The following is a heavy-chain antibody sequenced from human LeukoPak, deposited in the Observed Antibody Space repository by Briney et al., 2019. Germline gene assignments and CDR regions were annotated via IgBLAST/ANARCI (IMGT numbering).Heavy chain of an antibody. CDR2: ISYDRSNK. J-gene: IGHJ4*02. V-gene: IGHV3-30*04. Sequence: GGSLRLSCAAPGFTFSSYAMHWVRQAPGKGLEWVAVISYDRSNKYYADSVKGRFTVSRDNSKNTLYLQMNSLRAEDTAVYYCARDRAYSGYDYVFAYWGQGTLVTVSS. D-gene: IGHD5-12*01. CDR3: ARDRAYSGYDYVFAY. CDR1: GFTFSSYA.